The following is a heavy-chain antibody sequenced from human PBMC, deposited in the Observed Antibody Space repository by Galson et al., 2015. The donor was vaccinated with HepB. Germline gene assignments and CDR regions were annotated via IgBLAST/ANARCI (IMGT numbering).Heavy chain of an antibody. D-gene: IGHD3-3*01. CDR1: GFSFSTYA. J-gene: IGHJ4*02. CDR3: AKDFGRVALGRGY. CDR2: IMGSGDYI. Sequence: SLRLSCAISGFSFSTYAMSWIRQAPGKGLEWISGIMGSGDYIHYADSVKGRFTISRDNSKNTLYLQMNSLRAEDTAMYYCAKDFGRVALGRGYWGQGTLVTVSS. V-gene: IGHV3-23*01.